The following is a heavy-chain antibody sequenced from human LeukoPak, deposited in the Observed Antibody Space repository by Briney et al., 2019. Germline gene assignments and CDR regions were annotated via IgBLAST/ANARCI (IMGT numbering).Heavy chain of an antibody. CDR2: IYTSGST. CDR1: GGSISSGSYY. V-gene: IGHV4-61*02. Sequence: SETLSLTCTVSGGSISSGSYYWSWIRQPAGKGLEWIGRIYTSGSTNYNPSLKSRVTISVDTSKNQFSLKLSSVTAADTAVYYCARDLGFWFDPWGQGTLVTVSS. CDR3: ARDLGFWFDP. J-gene: IGHJ5*02.